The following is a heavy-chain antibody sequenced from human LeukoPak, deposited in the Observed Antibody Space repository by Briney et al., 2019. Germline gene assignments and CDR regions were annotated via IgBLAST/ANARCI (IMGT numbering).Heavy chain of an antibody. Sequence: PGGSLRLSCAASGFTFSSYAMHWVRQAPGKGLEWVAVISYDGSNKYYADSVKGRFTISRDNSKNTLYLQMNSLRAEDTAVYYCAREDCSGGSCYLANMGYWGQGTLVTVSS. CDR2: ISYDGSNK. CDR3: AREDCSGGSCYLANMGY. CDR1: GFTFSSYA. J-gene: IGHJ4*02. V-gene: IGHV3-30-3*01. D-gene: IGHD2-15*01.